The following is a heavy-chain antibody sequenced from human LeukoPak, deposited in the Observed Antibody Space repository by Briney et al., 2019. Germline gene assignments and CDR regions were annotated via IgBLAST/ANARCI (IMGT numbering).Heavy chain of an antibody. D-gene: IGHD6-19*01. CDR2: ISSNGGST. CDR1: GFTFSSDA. CDR3: ARGIAVAGEPFAY. Sequence: PGGSLRLSCAASGFTFSSDAMHWVRQAPRKGLEYVSAISSNGGSTYYANSVKGRFTISRDNSKNTLYLQMGSLRAEDMAVYYCARGIAVAGEPFAYWGQGTLVTVSS. V-gene: IGHV3-64*01. J-gene: IGHJ4*02.